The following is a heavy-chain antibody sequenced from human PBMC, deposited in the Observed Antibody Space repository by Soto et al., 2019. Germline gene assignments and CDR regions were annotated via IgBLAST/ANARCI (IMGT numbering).Heavy chain of an antibody. J-gene: IGHJ5*02. Sequence: SETLSLTCAVYGGSFSGYYWSWIRQPPGKGLEWIGEINHSGSTNYNPSLKSRVTISVDTSKNQFSLKLSSVTAADTAVYYCARSRGKPGTRFDPWGQGTLVTVSS. CDR2: INHSGST. CDR3: ARSRGKPGTRFDP. D-gene: IGHD1-1*01. CDR1: GGSFSGYY. V-gene: IGHV4-34*01.